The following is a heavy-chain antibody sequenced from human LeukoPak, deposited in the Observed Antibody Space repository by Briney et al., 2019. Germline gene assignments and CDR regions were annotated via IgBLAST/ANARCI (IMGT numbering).Heavy chain of an antibody. CDR2: LSSSGATT. D-gene: IGHD1-26*01. Sequence: GGSLRLSCAASGFTFSNYAMSWVRQAPGKGLEWVSALSSSGATTYYADSVKGRFTISRDNSQNTLYLQMNSLRAEDTAVYYCAKPWSTTNVVATAFDSWGQGTLVTVSS. J-gene: IGHJ4*02. V-gene: IGHV3-23*01. CDR1: GFTFSNYA. CDR3: AKPWSTTNVVATAFDS.